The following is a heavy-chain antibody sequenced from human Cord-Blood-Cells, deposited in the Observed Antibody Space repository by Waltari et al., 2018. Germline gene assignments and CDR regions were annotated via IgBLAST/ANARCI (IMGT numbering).Heavy chain of an antibody. Sequence: QVQLQESGPGLVKPSQTLSLTCTVSGGSISSGDYYWSWIRPPPGKGLEWIGYIYYSGSTYYNPSLKSRVTISVDTSKNQFSLKLSSVTAADTAVYYCAMVPRVPAAIYYYYGMDVWGQGTTVTVSS. CDR3: AMVPRVPAAIYYYYGMDV. J-gene: IGHJ6*02. D-gene: IGHD2-2*01. CDR1: GGSISSGDYY. V-gene: IGHV4-30-4*01. CDR2: IYYSGST.